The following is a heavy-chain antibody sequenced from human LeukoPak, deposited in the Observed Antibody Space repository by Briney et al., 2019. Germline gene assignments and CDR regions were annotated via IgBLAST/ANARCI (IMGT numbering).Heavy chain of an antibody. CDR1: GGTFSSYA. CDR3: ATQGAAIAAGHDAFDI. D-gene: IGHD2-21*01. V-gene: IGHV1-69*06. J-gene: IGHJ3*02. Sequence: SVKVSCKASGGTFSSYAISWVRQVPGQGLEWMGGIIPIFGTANYAQKFQGRVTITADKSTSTAYMELSSLRSEDTAVYYCATQGAAIAAGHDAFDIWGQGTMVTVSS. CDR2: IIPIFGTA.